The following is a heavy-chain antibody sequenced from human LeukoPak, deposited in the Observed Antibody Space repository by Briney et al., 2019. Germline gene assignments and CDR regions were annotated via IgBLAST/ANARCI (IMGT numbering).Heavy chain of an antibody. CDR1: GXXFTSYX. V-gene: IGHV5-51*01. J-gene: IGHJ4*02. D-gene: IGHD3-22*01. CDR3: ARLSVSYYYDSSGNNFDY. CDR2: IXXXXSDT. Sequence: GESLKISCKGSGXXFTSYXXGWVRQMXXXXXXXXXXIXXXXSDTRYSPSFQGQVTISADKSISTAYLQWSSLKASDTAMYYCARLSVSYYYDSSGNNFDYWGQGTLVTVSS.